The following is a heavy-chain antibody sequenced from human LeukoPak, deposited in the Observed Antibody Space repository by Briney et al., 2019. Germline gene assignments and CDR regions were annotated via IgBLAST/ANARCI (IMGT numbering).Heavy chain of an antibody. D-gene: IGHD4-17*01. CDR2: ISAYNGNT. V-gene: IGHV1-18*01. CDR3: AREAATVTTRDYYYYYYMDV. CDR1: GYTFTSYG. Sequence: GASVKVSCKASGYTFTSYGISWVRQAPGQGLEWMGWISAYNGNTNYAQKLQVRVTMTTDTSTSTAYMELRSLRSDDTAVYYCAREAATVTTRDYYYYYYMDVWGKGTTVTVSS. J-gene: IGHJ6*03.